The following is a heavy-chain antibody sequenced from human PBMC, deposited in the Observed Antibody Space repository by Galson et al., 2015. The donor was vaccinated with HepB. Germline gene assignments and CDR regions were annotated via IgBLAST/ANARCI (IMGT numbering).Heavy chain of an antibody. CDR2: ISGSGGST. J-gene: IGHJ4*02. CDR3: AKDGGKAMAKGFDY. Sequence: SLRLSCAASGFTFSGSAIHWVRQAPGKGLEWVSAISGSGGSTYYADSVKGRFTISRDNSKNTLYLQMNSLRAEDTAVYYCAKDGGKAMAKGFDYWGQGTLVTVSS. CDR1: GFTFSGSA. D-gene: IGHD5-18*01. V-gene: IGHV3-23*01.